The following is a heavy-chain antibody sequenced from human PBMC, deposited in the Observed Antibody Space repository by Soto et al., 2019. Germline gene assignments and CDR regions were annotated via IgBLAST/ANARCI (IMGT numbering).Heavy chain of an antibody. D-gene: IGHD3-10*01. J-gene: IGHJ4*02. V-gene: IGHV4-30-2*01. CDR3: ARESYYSYSDY. CDR1: GGSISSGGYS. CDR2: IYHSGNI. Sequence: PSETLSLTCAVSGGSISSGGYSWSWIRQPPGKGLEWIGYIYHSGNIYYNPSLKGRVTISVDRSKNQFSLKLSSVTAADTAVYYCARESYYSYSDYWGQGTLVTVSS.